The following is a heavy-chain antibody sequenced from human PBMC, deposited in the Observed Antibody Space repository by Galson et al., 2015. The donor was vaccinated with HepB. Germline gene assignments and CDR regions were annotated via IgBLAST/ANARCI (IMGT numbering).Heavy chain of an antibody. J-gene: IGHJ4*02. CDR1: GYTFTTNG. CDR3: ARDRDYRFDY. D-gene: IGHD4/OR15-4a*01. V-gene: IGHV1-18*04. CDR2: ISDNSGNT. Sequence: SVKVSCKASGYTFTTNGISWVRQAPGQGLEWMGWISDNSGNTKYAQNLQGRVTLPRDTATRTAYLELRSLRSDGTAAYYCARDRDYRFDYWGQGTLVTVSS.